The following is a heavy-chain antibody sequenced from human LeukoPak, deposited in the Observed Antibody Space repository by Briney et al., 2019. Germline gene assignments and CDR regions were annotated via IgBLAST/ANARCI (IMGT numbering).Heavy chain of an antibody. CDR1: GFTFSSYS. V-gene: IGHV3-21*01. D-gene: IGHD6-19*01. CDR2: ISSSSSYI. J-gene: IGHJ3*02. Sequence: GGSLRLSCAASGFTFSSYSMNWVRQAPGKGLEWVSSISSSSSYIYYADSVKGRFTISRDNAKNSLYLQMNSLRAEDTAVYYCAREQWLAHDAFDIWGQGTMVTVSS. CDR3: AREQWLAHDAFDI.